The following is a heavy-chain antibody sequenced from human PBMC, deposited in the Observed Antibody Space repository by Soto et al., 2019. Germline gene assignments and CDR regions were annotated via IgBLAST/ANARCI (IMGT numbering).Heavy chain of an antibody. CDR3: ARTHYDSSGSFDY. J-gene: IGHJ4*02. V-gene: IGHV4-59*08. CDR1: GGSISSYY. CDR2: IYYSGST. D-gene: IGHD3-22*01. Sequence: SETLSLTCTVSGGSISSYYWSWIRQPPGKGLEWIGYIYYSGSTNYNPSLKSRVTISVDTSKNQFSLKLSSVTAADTAVYYCARTHYDSSGSFDYWGQGTLVTVSS.